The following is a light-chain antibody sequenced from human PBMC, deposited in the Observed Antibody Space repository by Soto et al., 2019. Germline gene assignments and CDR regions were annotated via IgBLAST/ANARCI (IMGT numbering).Light chain of an antibody. Sequence: DIQMTQSPSTLSASVGDRVTITCRASQSISSSLAWYQQKAGKAPKLLIYDASSLESGVPSRFSGGGSGTEFTLTISSLQPDDFATYYCQQYDRYPNTFGQGTKEDIK. V-gene: IGKV1-5*01. J-gene: IGKJ2*01. CDR2: DAS. CDR1: QSISSS. CDR3: QQYDRYPNT.